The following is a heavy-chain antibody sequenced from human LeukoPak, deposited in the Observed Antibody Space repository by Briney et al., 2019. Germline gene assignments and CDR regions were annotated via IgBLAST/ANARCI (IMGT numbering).Heavy chain of an antibody. D-gene: IGHD6-19*01. CDR1: GYTFTSYY. CDR2: INPSGGST. J-gene: IGHJ4*02. V-gene: IGHV1-46*01. Sequence: ASVKVSCKASGYTFTSYYMHWVRQAPGQGLEWMGIINPSGGSTSYAQKFQGRVTITADKSTSTAYMELSSLRSEDTAVHYCARDSAVAGKGDYWGQGTLVTVSS. CDR3: ARDSAVAGKGDY.